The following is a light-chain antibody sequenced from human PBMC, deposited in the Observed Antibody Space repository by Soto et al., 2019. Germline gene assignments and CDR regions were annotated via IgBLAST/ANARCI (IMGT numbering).Light chain of an antibody. V-gene: IGKV3-11*01. CDR2: DAS. Sequence: IVLTQSPATLSLSPGERATLSCRASQSVSTSLAWFQQQPGQAPSLLIFDASTRATGIPARFSCSGSGTDFTLTIIMLEPEDFAIYYCQQRHSWVTLGQGTRLVIK. J-gene: IGKJ5*01. CDR3: QQRHSWVT. CDR1: QSVSTS.